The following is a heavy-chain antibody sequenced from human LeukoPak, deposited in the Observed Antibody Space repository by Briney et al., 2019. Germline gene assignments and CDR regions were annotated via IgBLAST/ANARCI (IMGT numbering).Heavy chain of an antibody. CDR2: MNPNSGNT. J-gene: IGHJ4*02. V-gene: IGHV1-8*02. Sequence: ASVKVSCKASGGTFSSYAINWVRQATGQGLEWMGWMNPNSGNTGYAQKFQGRVTMTRNTSISTAYMELSSLRSEDTAVYYCARVATRYSSGWFRDYWGQGTLVTVSS. CDR1: GGTFSSYA. CDR3: ARVATRYSSGWFRDY. D-gene: IGHD6-19*01.